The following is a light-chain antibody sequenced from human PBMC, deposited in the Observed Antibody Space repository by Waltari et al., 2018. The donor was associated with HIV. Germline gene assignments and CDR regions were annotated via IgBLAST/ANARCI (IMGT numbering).Light chain of an antibody. CDR3: QAWDSSTVV. Sequence: SYELTQPPSLSVSPGQTASITCSGDKLGDKYAYWYQQKPGQSPVLVLYEDTKRPSGIPERLSGSNSGNTATLTISGTQAMDEADYYCQAWDSSTVVFGGGTKLTVL. CDR2: EDT. J-gene: IGLJ2*01. V-gene: IGLV3-1*01. CDR1: KLGDKY.